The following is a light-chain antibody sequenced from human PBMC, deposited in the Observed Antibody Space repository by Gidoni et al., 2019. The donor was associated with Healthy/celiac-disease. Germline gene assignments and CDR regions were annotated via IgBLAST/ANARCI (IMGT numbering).Light chain of an antibody. V-gene: IGKV1-33*01. CDR1: QDISNY. J-gene: IGKJ2*04. CDR3: QQYDNLCS. Sequence: DIQMTQSPSSLSASVGDRVTITCQASQDISNYLNWYQQKPGKAPKLLFYDASNLETGVPSRFSGSGSGTDFTFTISSLQPEDIATYYCQQYDNLCSFGQGTKLEIK. CDR2: DAS.